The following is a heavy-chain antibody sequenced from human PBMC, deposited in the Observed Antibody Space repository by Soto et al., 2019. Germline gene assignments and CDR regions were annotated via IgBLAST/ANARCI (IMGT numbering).Heavy chain of an antibody. V-gene: IGHV3-21*01. D-gene: IGHD5-12*01. Sequence: GGSLRLSCAASGFTFSSYSMNWVRQAPGKGLEWVSSISSSSYIYYADSVKGRFTISRDNAKNSLYLQMNSLRAEDTAVYYCARDRIGAYSGYDQWGQGTLVTVSS. J-gene: IGHJ5*02. CDR1: GFTFSSYS. CDR2: ISSSSYI. CDR3: ARDRIGAYSGYDQ.